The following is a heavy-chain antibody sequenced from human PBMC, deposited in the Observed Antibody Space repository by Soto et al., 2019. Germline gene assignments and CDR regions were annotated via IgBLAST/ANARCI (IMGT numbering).Heavy chain of an antibody. Sequence: ASVKVFCKASGYTFTSDGITWVRQAPGQGLEWMGWITVNSGNTHYAQKLQGRVTMTTDTSTTTAYMELWSLRSDDTAVYYCARASIYGTYYYFDHWGQGTPVTVSS. V-gene: IGHV1-18*04. J-gene: IGHJ4*02. CDR2: ITVNSGNT. CDR3: ARASIYGTYYYFDH. CDR1: GYTFTSDG. D-gene: IGHD1-26*01.